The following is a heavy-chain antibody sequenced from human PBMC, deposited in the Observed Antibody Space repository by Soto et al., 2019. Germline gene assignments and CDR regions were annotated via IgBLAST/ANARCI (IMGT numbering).Heavy chain of an antibody. CDR3: ARTIAVAGIGMNRGWDYYYYGMDV. CDR2: IYYSGST. D-gene: IGHD6-19*01. CDR1: VGSISSYY. J-gene: IGHJ6*02. Sequence: SETLSLTCTVSVGSISSYYWSWIRQPPGKGLEWIGYIYYSGSTNYNPSLKSRVTISVDTSKNQFSLKLSSVTAADTAVYYCARTIAVAGIGMNRGWDYYYYGMDVWGQGTTVTVSS. V-gene: IGHV4-59*01.